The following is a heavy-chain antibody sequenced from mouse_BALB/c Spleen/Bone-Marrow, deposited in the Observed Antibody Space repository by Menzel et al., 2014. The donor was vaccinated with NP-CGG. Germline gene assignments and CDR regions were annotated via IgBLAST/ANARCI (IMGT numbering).Heavy chain of an antibody. V-gene: IGHV2-6-7*01. Sequence: QVQLQQSGPGLVAPSQSLSITCTVSGFSLTGYGVNWVRQPPGKGLEWLGMIWGDGSTDYNSALKPRLSISKDNSKSQVFLKMNSLQTDDTARYYCAREPTVVAGAWFAYWGQGTLVTVSA. D-gene: IGHD1-1*01. CDR1: GFSLTGYG. CDR2: IWGDGST. J-gene: IGHJ3*01. CDR3: AREPTVVAGAWFAY.